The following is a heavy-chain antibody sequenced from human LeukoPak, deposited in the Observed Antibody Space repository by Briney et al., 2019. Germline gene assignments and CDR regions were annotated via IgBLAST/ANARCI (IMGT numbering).Heavy chain of an antibody. CDR2: ISYDGSNK. CDR3: ARGDIVVVVAATPVVS. J-gene: IGHJ5*02. V-gene: IGHV3-30*04. Sequence: GGSLRLSCAASGFTFSSYAMHWVRQAPGKGLEWVAVISYDGSNKYYADSVKGRFTISRDNSKNTLYLQMNSLRAEDTAVYYCARGDIVVVVAATPVVSWGQGTLVTVSS. D-gene: IGHD2-15*01. CDR1: GFTFSSYA.